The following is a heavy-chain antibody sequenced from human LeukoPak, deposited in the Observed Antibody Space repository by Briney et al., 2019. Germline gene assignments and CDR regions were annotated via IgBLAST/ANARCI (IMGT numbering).Heavy chain of an antibody. CDR2: IYYSGST. J-gene: IGHJ5*02. CDR3: ARDVVVPAATNNWFDP. Sequence: PSETLSLTCTVSGGSINSITNYWGWIRQPPGKGLEWIGSIYYSGSTYYNPSLKSRVTISVDTSKNQFSLKLSSVTAADTAVYYCARDVVVPAATNNWFDPWGQGTLVTVSS. D-gene: IGHD2-2*01. V-gene: IGHV4-39*07. CDR1: GGSINSITNY.